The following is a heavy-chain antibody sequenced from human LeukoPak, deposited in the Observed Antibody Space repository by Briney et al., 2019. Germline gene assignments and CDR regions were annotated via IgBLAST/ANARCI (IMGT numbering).Heavy chain of an antibody. V-gene: IGHV4-61*02. CDR1: GGSISSGSYY. D-gene: IGHD3-22*01. CDR2: IYTSGSS. Sequence: PSETLSLTCTVSGGSISSGSYYWSWIRQPAGEGLEWIGRIYTSGSSSYNPSLKSRVTISVDTSKNQFSLKLSSVTAADTAVYYCARDIYYYDSSGSRVFDYWGQGTLVTVSS. CDR3: ARDIYYYDSSGSRVFDY. J-gene: IGHJ4*02.